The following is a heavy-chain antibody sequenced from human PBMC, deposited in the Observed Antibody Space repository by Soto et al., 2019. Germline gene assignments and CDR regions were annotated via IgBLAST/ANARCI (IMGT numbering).Heavy chain of an antibody. CDR3: ARERDSSYGMDV. Sequence: SETLSLTCTVSDGSISSSSYYWGWIRQPPGKGLEWIGSIYYSGSTYYNPSLKSRVTISVDTSKNQFSLKLSSVTAADTAVYYCARERDSSYGMDVWGQGTTVTVSS. V-gene: IGHV4-39*02. CDR2: IYYSGST. J-gene: IGHJ6*02. CDR1: DGSISSSSYY. D-gene: IGHD2-21*01.